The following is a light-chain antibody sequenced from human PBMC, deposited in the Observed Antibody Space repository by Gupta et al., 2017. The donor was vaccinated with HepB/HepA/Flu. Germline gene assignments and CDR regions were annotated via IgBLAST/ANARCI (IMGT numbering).Light chain of an antibody. CDR3: SSYTSSSTPVV. CDR2: DVS. V-gene: IGLV2-14*03. Sequence: QSALTQPASVSGSPGQSITISCTGTSSDVGGYNYVSWYQQHPGQAPKLMIYDVSNRRSGVSNRFSGSKSGNTASLTISGLQAEDEADYYCSSYTSSSTPVVFGGGTKLTVL. J-gene: IGLJ2*01. CDR1: SSDVGGYNY.